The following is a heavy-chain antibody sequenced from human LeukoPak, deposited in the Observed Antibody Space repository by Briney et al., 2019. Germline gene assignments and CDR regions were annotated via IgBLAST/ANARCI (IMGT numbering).Heavy chain of an antibody. CDR2: IYYSGST. Sequence: SSQTLSLTCTVSGGSISSGDYYWSWIRQPPGKGLEWIGYIYYSGSTYYNPSLKSRVTISVDTSKNQFSLKLSSVTAADTAVYYCARPRGYCSSTSCYGMDVWGQGTTVTVSS. J-gene: IGHJ6*02. D-gene: IGHD2-2*01. CDR1: GGSISSGDYY. CDR3: ARPRGYCSSTSCYGMDV. V-gene: IGHV4-30-4*01.